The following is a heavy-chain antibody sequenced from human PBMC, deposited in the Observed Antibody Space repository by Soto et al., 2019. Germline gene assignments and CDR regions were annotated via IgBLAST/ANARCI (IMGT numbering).Heavy chain of an antibody. CDR2: IYYSGST. D-gene: IGHD4-17*01. V-gene: IGHV4-30-4*01. CDR3: ARGGRMTTASGYPNDAFDI. J-gene: IGHJ3*02. CDR1: GGSISSGDYY. Sequence: QVQLQESGPGLVKPSQTLSLTCTVSGGSISSGDYYWSWIRQPPGKGLEWIGYIYYSGSTYYNPSLKSRVTISVDTSKNQFSLKLSSVTAADTAVYYCARGGRMTTASGYPNDAFDIWGQGTMVTVSS.